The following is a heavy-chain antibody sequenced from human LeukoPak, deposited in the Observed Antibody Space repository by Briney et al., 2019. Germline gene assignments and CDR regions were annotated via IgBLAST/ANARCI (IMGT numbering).Heavy chain of an antibody. CDR3: AKEGLEAAELDN. J-gene: IGHJ4*02. V-gene: IGHV1-8*01. CDR1: GYSFTNYD. D-gene: IGHD6-13*01. Sequence: ASVKVSCKASGYSFTNYDIHWVRQAPGQGLEWMGWMTPNNGNRGHAQKFQGRVTLTRDTSTGTAYMELRSLTSEDTAVYYCAKEGLEAAELDNWGQGTQVTVSS. CDR2: MTPNNGNR.